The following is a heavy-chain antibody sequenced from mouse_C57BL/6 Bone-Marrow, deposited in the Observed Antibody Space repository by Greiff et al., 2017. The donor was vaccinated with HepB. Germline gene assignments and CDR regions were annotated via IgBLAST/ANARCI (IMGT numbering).Heavy chain of an antibody. J-gene: IGHJ3*01. CDR1: GFNIKDDY. CDR3: TITTVAY. Sequence: VHVKQSGAELVRPGASVKLSCTASGFNIKDDYMHWVKQRPEQGLEWIGWIDPENGDTEYASKFQGKATITADTSSNTAYLQLSSLTSEDTAVYYCTITTVAYWGQGTLVTVSA. D-gene: IGHD1-1*01. CDR2: IDPENGDT. V-gene: IGHV14-4*01.